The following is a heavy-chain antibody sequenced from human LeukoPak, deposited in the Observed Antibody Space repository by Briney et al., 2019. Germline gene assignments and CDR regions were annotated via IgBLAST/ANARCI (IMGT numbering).Heavy chain of an antibody. CDR3: ARVGGRSSSWYPDFDY. Sequence: ASAKVSCKASGYTFTSYGISWVRQAPGQGLEWMGWISAYNGNTNYARKLQGRVTMTTDTSTSTAYMELRSLRSDDTAVYYCARVGGRSSSWYPDFDYWGQGTLVTVSS. V-gene: IGHV1-18*01. CDR2: ISAYNGNT. D-gene: IGHD6-13*01. CDR1: GYTFTSYG. J-gene: IGHJ4*02.